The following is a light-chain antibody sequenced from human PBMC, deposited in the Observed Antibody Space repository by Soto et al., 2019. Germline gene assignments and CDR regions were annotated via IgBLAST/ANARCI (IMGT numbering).Light chain of an antibody. J-gene: IGLJ2*01. CDR1: SSDVGAYNW. CDR3: SSYTNTKSVV. Sequence: HSALTQPASVSGSPGQSITISCTGTSSDVGAYNWVAWYQQHPGKAPKLMICDVNNRPSGVSNRFSGSKSGNTASLTISGLQAEDEGDYYCSSYTNTKSVVFGGGTKVTVL. CDR2: DVN. V-gene: IGLV2-14*03.